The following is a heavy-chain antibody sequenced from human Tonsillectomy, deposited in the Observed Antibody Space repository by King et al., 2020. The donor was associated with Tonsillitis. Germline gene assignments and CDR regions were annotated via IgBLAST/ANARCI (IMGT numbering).Heavy chain of an antibody. CDR1: GYSFTDYS. Sequence: QLVKSGAEVKKPGVSVKLSCKASGYSFTDYSMNWVRQAPGQGLEWMGWIKPDSGGTNYAHKFDGRVTMTTDTSISTAYMELTGLRSDDTAVYYCARETGGWRAFDYWGQGALVTVSS. CDR2: IKPDSGGT. J-gene: IGHJ4*02. CDR3: ARETGGWRAFDY. V-gene: IGHV1-2*07. D-gene: IGHD2-15*01.